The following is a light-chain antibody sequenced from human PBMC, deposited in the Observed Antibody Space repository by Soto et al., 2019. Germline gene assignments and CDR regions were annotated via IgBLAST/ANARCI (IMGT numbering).Light chain of an antibody. Sequence: SALTQPASVSGSPGQSITISCTGSSSDVGAYNSVSWYQQHPGKAPKVMIYDVTNRPSGVSNRFSGSKSGNTASLTISGLQAEDEADYYCSSYTSSSTLVFGSGTKLTVL. CDR2: DVT. J-gene: IGLJ1*01. V-gene: IGLV2-14*03. CDR3: SSYTSSSTLV. CDR1: SSDVGAYNS.